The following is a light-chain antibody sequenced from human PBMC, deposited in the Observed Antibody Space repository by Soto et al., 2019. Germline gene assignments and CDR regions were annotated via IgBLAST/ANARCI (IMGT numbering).Light chain of an antibody. CDR2: DAS. Sequence: EVVLTQSPATLSLSPGERATLSCRASQSVSSYLAWYHQRPGQAPRLLIYDASNRATGIPPRFSGSGSGTDFTLTISSLDPEDFAVYYCQQRSNWPRITFGEGTGLEIK. J-gene: IGKJ5*01. V-gene: IGKV3-11*01. CDR1: QSVSSY. CDR3: QQRSNWPRIT.